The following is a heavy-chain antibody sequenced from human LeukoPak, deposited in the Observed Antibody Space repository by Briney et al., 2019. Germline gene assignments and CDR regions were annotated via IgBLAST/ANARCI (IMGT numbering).Heavy chain of an antibody. Sequence: GGSLRLSCAASGFTFSDYSLNWVRQAPGKGLEWVSCISGDSRYIYYADSLKGRSTISRDNAQNSLYLHMNNLRAEDTAVYYCARGPFSSSWSEFDYWGQGTLVAVSS. CDR2: ISGDSRYI. CDR1: GFTFSDYS. J-gene: IGHJ4*02. V-gene: IGHV3-21*06. D-gene: IGHD6-13*01. CDR3: ARGPFSSSWSEFDY.